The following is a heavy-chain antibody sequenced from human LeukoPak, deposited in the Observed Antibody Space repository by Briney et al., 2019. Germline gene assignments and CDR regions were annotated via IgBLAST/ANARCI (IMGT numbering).Heavy chain of an antibody. J-gene: IGHJ4*02. CDR3: AREASACSSTSCYGSHFGY. CDR2: IYSGGST. V-gene: IGHV3-53*01. D-gene: IGHD2-2*01. Sequence: GGSLRLSCAASGFTVSSNYMSWVRQAPGKGLEWVSVIYSGGSTYYADSVKGRFTISRDNSKNTLYLQMNSLRAEDTAVYYCAREASACSSTSCYGSHFGYWGQGTLVTVSS. CDR1: GFTVSSNY.